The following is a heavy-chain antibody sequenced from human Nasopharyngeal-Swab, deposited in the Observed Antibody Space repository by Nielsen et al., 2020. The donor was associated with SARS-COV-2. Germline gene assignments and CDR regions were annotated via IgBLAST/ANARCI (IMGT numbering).Heavy chain of an antibody. CDR2: IYHTGST. J-gene: IGHJ4*02. Sequence: WIRQPPGKGLEWVGYIYHTGSTYYNPSLKSRVTISVDRSKNQFSLKLSSVTAADTAVYYCARLSSTGSIYYFDYWGRGTLVTVSS. CDR3: ARLSSTGSIYYFDY. D-gene: IGHD1-1*01. V-gene: IGHV4-30-2*01.